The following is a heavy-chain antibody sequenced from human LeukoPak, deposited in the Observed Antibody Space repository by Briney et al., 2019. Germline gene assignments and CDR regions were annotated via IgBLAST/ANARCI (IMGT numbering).Heavy chain of an antibody. J-gene: IGHJ6*02. D-gene: IGHD2-2*01. CDR1: GYPFTNYG. V-gene: IGHV1-18*01. CDR3: ARLYQLPNFYYYGMDV. CDR2: ISGYNGNT. Sequence: ASVKVSCKASGYPFTNYGISWVRQAPGQGLEWMGWISGYNGNTNHAQKLQGRLTMTTDTSTATACMELRSLRSDDTAVYYCARLYQLPNFYYYGMDVWGQGTTVTVSS.